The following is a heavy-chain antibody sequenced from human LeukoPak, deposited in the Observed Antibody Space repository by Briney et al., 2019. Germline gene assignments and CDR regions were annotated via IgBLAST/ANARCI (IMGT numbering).Heavy chain of an antibody. J-gene: IGHJ4*02. D-gene: IGHD2-2*01. V-gene: IGHV4-34*01. Sequence: SETLSLTCAVYGGSFSGYYRSWIRQPPGKGLEWIGEINHSGSTNYNPSLKSRVTISVDTSKNQFSLKLSSVTAADTAVYYCAGGRCSSTSCPFDYWGQGTLVTVSS. CDR2: INHSGST. CDR3: AGGRCSSTSCPFDY. CDR1: GGSFSGYY.